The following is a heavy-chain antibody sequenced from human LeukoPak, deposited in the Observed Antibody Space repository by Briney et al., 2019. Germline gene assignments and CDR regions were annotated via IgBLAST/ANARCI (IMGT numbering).Heavy chain of an antibody. D-gene: IGHD6-13*01. CDR3: ARVPVAADEGWFDP. J-gene: IGHJ5*02. V-gene: IGHV1-18*01. CDR2: ISAYNGNT. CDR1: GYTFTSYG. Sequence: ASVKVSCKASGYTFTSYGIGWVRQAPGQGLEWMGWISAYNGNTNYAQKLQGRVTMTTDTSTSTAYMELRSLRSDDTAVYYCARVPVAADEGWFDPWGQGTLVTVSS.